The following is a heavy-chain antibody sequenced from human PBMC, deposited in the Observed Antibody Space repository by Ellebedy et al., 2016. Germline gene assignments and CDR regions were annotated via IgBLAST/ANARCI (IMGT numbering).Heavy chain of an antibody. CDR3: AAIGWRFDY. D-gene: IGHD6-19*01. Sequence: SETLSLXCTVSGYSISSGYYWGWIRQPPGKGLEWIGSIYHSGSTYYNPSLKSRVTISVDTSKNQFSLKLSSVTAADTAVYYCAAIGWRFDYWGQGTLVTVSS. CDR2: IYHSGST. J-gene: IGHJ4*02. CDR1: GYSISSGYY. V-gene: IGHV4-38-2*02.